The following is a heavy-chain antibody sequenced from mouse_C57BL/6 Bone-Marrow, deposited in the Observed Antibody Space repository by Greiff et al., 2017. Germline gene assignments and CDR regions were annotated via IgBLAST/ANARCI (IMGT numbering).Heavy chain of an antibody. D-gene: IGHD2-4*01. J-gene: IGHJ3*01. V-gene: IGHV5-6*02. Sequence: EVKLVESGGDLVKPGGSLKLSCAASGFTFSSYGMSWVRQTPYKRLEWVATISSGGSYTDYPDSVKGRFTISRDNAKNPLYLQMSSLKSEDTAMYYCARHHSYDYDVAWFAYWGQGTLVTVSA. CDR1: GFTFSSYG. CDR3: ARHHSYDYDVAWFAY. CDR2: ISSGGSYT.